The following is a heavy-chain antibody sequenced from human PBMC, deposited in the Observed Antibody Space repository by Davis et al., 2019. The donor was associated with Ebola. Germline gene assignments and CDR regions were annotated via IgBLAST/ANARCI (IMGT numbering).Heavy chain of an antibody. Sequence: GESLKISCAASGFNFSSYVMHWVRQAPGRGLECVAVISFDGNNKYYADSVKGRFTISRDNSKNTLYLQMNSLRPGDTAVYYCARGGGGYYSYFDYWGQGTLVTVSS. J-gene: IGHJ4*02. CDR3: ARGGGGYYSYFDY. CDR2: ISFDGNNK. CDR1: GFNFSSYV. V-gene: IGHV3-30*04. D-gene: IGHD3-22*01.